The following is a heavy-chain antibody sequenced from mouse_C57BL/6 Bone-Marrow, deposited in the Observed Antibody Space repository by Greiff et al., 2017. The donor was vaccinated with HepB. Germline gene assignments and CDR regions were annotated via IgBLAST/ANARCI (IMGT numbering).Heavy chain of an antibody. CDR2: IWSGGST. J-gene: IGHJ3*01. D-gene: IGHD2-5*01. CDR3: AKDSNYISFAY. V-gene: IGHV2-5*01. CDR1: GFSLTSYG. Sequence: VQLQESGPGLVQPSQSLSITCTASGFSLTSYGVHWVRQSPGKGLEWLGVIWSGGSTDYNAAFMSRLSITEDNSKSQVFFKMNSLQADDTAIYYCAKDSNYISFAYWGQGTLVTVSA.